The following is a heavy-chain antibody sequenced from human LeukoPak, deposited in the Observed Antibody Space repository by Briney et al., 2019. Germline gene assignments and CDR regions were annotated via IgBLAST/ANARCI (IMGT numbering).Heavy chain of an antibody. CDR2: INHSGST. D-gene: IGHD3-16*02. V-gene: IGHV4-34*01. J-gene: IGHJ3*02. CDR1: GGSFSGYY. CDR3: ARSNYVWGSYRPRQSDAFDI. Sequence: SETLSLTCAVYGGSFSGYYWSWIRQPPGKGLEWIGEINHSGSTNYNPSLKSRVTISVDTSKNQFSLKLSSVTAADTAVYYCARSNYVWGSYRPRQSDAFDIWGQGTMVTVSS.